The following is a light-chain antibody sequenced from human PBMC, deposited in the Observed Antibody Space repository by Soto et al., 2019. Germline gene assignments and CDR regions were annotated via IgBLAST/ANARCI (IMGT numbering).Light chain of an antibody. CDR1: QSVLYSSNNKNY. CDR3: QQYYTTPPA. J-gene: IGKJ2*01. CDR2: WES. V-gene: IGKV4-1*01. Sequence: DIVMTQSPDSLAVSLGERATINCKSSQSVLYSSNNKNYLAWYQQKPGQAPKLLIYWESTRESGVPDRFSGSGSGTDFTLTISTLQAEDVAVYYCQQYYTTPPAFGQGTKLDIK.